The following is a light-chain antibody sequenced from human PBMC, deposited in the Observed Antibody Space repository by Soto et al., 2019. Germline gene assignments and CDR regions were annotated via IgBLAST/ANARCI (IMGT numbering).Light chain of an antibody. J-gene: IGKJ5*01. Sequence: IVSTQSPSTLSLSPGQIATLSCRASESISRDYLAWYQQRLDQAPRLLIYGASTRATGIPARFSGSGSGTDSTLTISRLETEDFAVYYCQQRSNWITFGQGTRLEIK. CDR1: ESISRDY. V-gene: IGKV3D-20*02. CDR3: QQRSNWIT. CDR2: GAS.